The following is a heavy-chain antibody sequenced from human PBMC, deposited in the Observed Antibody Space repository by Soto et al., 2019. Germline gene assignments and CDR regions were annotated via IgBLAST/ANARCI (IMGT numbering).Heavy chain of an antibody. V-gene: IGHV1-8*01. CDR2: MNPNSGNT. D-gene: IGHD3-3*01. CDR3: ARPQSSRYYDFWSGYYTGGYYMDV. CDR1: GYTFTSYD. Sequence: ASVKGSSKASGYTFTSYDINWVRQATGQGLEWMGWMNPNSGNTGYAQKFQGRVTMTRNTSISTAYMELSSLRSEDTAVYYCARPQSSRYYDFWSGYYTGGYYMDVWGKGTTVTVSS. J-gene: IGHJ6*03.